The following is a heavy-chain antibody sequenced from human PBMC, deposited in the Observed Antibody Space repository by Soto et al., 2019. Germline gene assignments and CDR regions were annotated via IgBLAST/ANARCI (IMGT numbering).Heavy chain of an antibody. D-gene: IGHD3-10*02. CDR3: ARHDRLCSYYFDY. CDR2: IYYSGST. V-gene: IGHV4-39*01. CDR1: GGSISSSSYY. Sequence: SETLSLTCTVSGGSISSSSYYWGWIRQPPGKGLEWIGSIYYSGSTYYNPSLKSRVTISVDTSKNQFSLKLSSVTAADTAVYYCARHDRLCSYYFDYWGHGTLVTAPQ. J-gene: IGHJ4*01.